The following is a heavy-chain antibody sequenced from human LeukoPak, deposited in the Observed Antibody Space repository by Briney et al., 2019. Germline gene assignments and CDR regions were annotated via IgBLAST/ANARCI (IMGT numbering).Heavy chain of an antibody. CDR1: GGSISSSSYY. CDR3: ARGTGSGSYYIGYYYYYMDV. J-gene: IGHJ6*03. CDR2: IYYSGST. Sequence: SETLSLTCTVSGGSISSSSYYWGWIRQPPGKGLEWIGSIYYSGSTYYNPSLKSRGTISVDTSKNQFSLKLSSVTAADTAVYYCARGTGSGSYYIGYYYYYMDVWGKGTTVTVSS. V-gene: IGHV4-39*07. D-gene: IGHD3-10*01.